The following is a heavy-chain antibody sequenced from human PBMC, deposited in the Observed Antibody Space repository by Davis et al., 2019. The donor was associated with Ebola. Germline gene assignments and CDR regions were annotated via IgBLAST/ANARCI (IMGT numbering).Heavy chain of an antibody. J-gene: IGHJ4*02. CDR3: ARHNWNYDVLDY. CDR1: GYTFTSYG. V-gene: IGHV1-18*01. Sequence: ASVKVSCKASGYTFTSYGISWVRQAPGQGLERMGWISAYNGNTNYAQKLQGRVTMTTDTSTSTAYMELRSLRSDDTAVYYCARHNWNYDVLDYWGQGTLVTVSS. CDR2: ISAYNGNT. D-gene: IGHD1-7*01.